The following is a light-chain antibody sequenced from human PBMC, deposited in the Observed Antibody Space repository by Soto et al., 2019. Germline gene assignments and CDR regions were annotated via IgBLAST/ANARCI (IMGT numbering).Light chain of an antibody. CDR1: QSVSSSY. CDR3: QQYDSSSEIT. V-gene: IGKV3-20*01. J-gene: IGKJ5*01. CDR2: GAS. Sequence: EIVLTQSPGTLSLSPGERATLSCRASQSVSSSYLAWYQQKPGQAPRLLIYGASSRATGIPDRFSGSGSGTDFSLTISRLEPEDFAVYYCQQYDSSSEITFGQGIRLEIK.